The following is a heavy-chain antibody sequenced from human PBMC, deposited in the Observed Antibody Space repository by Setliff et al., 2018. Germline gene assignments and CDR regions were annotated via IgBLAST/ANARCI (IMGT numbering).Heavy chain of an antibody. CDR1: GFTFSDYY. V-gene: IGHV3-49*03. Sequence: PGGSLRLSCAASGFTFSDYYMSWIRQAPGKGLEWVGFIRSKAYGGTTEYAPSVKGRFTISRDDSKSIGYLQMNSLRAEDTAVYYCVTSTIIIYYFDFWGQGTPVTVSS. CDR2: IRSKAYGGTT. D-gene: IGHD2-21*02. CDR3: VTSTIIIYYFDF. J-gene: IGHJ4*02.